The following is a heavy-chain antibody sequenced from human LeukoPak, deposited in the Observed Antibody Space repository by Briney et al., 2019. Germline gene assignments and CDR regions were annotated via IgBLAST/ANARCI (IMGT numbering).Heavy chain of an antibody. J-gene: IGHJ4*02. CDR2: IYHSGST. D-gene: IGHD3-3*01. V-gene: IGHV4-34*01. CDR1: GGSFSGYY. Sequence: SETLSLTCAVYGGSFSGYYWSWIRQPPGKGLGWIGEIYHSGSTNYNPSLKSRVTISVDTSKNQFSLKLSSVTAADTAVYYCARGPLAGPVYYDFWSGYYKDPSYFDYWGQGTLVTVSS. CDR3: ARGPLAGPVYYDFWSGYYKDPSYFDY.